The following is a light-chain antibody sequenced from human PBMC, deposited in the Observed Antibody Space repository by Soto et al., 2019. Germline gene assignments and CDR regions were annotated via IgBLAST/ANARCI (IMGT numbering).Light chain of an antibody. V-gene: IGLV2-11*01. J-gene: IGLJ2*01. CDR1: SSDVGGYNY. CDR2: DVS. Sequence: QSALTQRRSVSGSPGQSVTISCTGTSSDVGGYNYVSWYQQHPGKAPKLMIYDVSKRPSGVPDRFSGSKSGNTASLTISGLQAEDEADYYCCSYAGSYTLVFGGGTKVTVL. CDR3: CSYAGSYTLV.